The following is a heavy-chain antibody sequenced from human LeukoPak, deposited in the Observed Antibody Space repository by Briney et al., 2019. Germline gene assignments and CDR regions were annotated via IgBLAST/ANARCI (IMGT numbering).Heavy chain of an antibody. Sequence: SETLSLTCAVYGGSFSDYYWSWIRQPPGKGLEWIGEINHGGSTNYNPSLKSRVTISVDTSKNQFSLKLSSLTAADTAVYYCARRTKGYYYDSSGQNFDYWGQGTLVTVSS. CDR1: GGSFSDYY. J-gene: IGHJ4*02. CDR2: INHGGST. D-gene: IGHD3-22*01. V-gene: IGHV4-34*01. CDR3: ARRTKGYYYDSSGQNFDY.